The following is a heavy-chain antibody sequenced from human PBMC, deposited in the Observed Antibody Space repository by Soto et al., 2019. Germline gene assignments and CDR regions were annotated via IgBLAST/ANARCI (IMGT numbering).Heavy chain of an antibody. CDR3: ARGQVIVYSGSPEAAFDI. Sequence: GTLRLYCAASVFTFSSYEMNWVRQAPGKGLEWVSYISSSGGTIYHAESVKGRFTISRDNAKNSLYLQMNSLRAEDTAVYYCARGQVIVYSGSPEAAFDIWGQGRMVTV. V-gene: IGHV3-48*03. CDR1: VFTFSSYE. CDR2: ISSSGGTI. J-gene: IGHJ3*02. D-gene: IGHD1-26*01.